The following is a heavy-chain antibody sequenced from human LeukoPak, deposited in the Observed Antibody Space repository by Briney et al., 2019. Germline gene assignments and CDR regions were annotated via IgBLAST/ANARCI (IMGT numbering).Heavy chain of an antibody. D-gene: IGHD4-17*01. CDR1: GFTFSSYA. CDR2: ISGSGGST. CDR3: AKDRTVTTPLKWFDP. Sequence: PGGSLRLSCAASGFTFSSYAMRWVRQAPGKGLEWVSAISGSGGSTYYADSVKGRFTISRDNSKNTLYLQMNSLRAEDTAVYYCAKDRTVTTPLKWFDPWGQGTLVTVSS. J-gene: IGHJ5*02. V-gene: IGHV3-23*01.